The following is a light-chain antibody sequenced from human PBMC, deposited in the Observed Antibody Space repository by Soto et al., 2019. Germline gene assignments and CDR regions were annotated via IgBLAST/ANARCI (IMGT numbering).Light chain of an antibody. V-gene: IGLV1-51*01. CDR2: EDN. Sequence: QSVLTQPPSVSAAAGQKVTVSCSGSSSNIGNNYVSWYQQFPGTAPKLIIYEDNKRPSGVSNRFSGSKSGNTASLTISGLQPEDEADYYCCSYADSTTVVFGGGTKLTVL. CDR1: SSNIGNNY. CDR3: CSYADSTTVV. J-gene: IGLJ3*02.